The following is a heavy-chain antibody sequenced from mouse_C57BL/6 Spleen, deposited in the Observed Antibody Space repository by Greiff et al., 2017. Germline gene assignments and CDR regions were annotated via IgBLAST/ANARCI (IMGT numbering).Heavy chain of an antibody. J-gene: IGHJ2*01. Sequence: VKQRPGRGLEWIGRIDPNSGGTKYNEKFKSKATLTVDKPSSTAYMQLSSLTSEDSAVYYCARGLRLRNYFDYWGQGTTLTVSS. CDR2: IDPNSGGT. V-gene: IGHV1-72*01. D-gene: IGHD3-2*02. CDR3: ARGLRLRNYFDY.